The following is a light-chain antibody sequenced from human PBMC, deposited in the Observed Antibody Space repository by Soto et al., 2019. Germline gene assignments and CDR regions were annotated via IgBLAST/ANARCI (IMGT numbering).Light chain of an antibody. J-gene: IGLJ2*01. CDR3: CSYTSTYTLL. Sequence: QSVLILFASVSGSPGQSITISCTGTSSDIGNYNYVSWYQQHPGKAPKVMIYEVHNRPSGVSNRFSGSKSGNTASLTISGLQAEEEADYYCCSYTSTYTLLFGGGT. CDR2: EVH. CDR1: SSDIGNYNY. V-gene: IGLV2-14*01.